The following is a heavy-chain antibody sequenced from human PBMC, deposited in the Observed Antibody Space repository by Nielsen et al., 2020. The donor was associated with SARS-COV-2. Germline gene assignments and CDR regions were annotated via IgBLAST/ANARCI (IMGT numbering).Heavy chain of an antibody. Sequence: GESLKISYAASGFTFSSYGMHWVRQAPGKGLEWVAVISYDGSNKYYADSVKGRFTISRDNSKNTLYLQMNSLRAEDTAVYYCAKDGGGGAAAGTDYWGQGTLVTVSS. D-gene: IGHD6-13*01. J-gene: IGHJ4*02. CDR1: GFTFSSYG. CDR2: ISYDGSNK. CDR3: AKDGGGGAAAGTDY. V-gene: IGHV3-30*18.